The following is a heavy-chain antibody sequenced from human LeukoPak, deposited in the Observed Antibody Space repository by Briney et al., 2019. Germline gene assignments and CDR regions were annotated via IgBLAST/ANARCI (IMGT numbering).Heavy chain of an antibody. CDR2: IYYSGST. D-gene: IGHD3-3*01. Sequence: SETLSLTCTVSGGSISSYYWSWIRQPPGKGLEWIGYIYYSGSTNYNPSLKSRVTISVDTSKNQFSLKLSSVTAADTAVYYCARDRHYDFWSGYSDWGQGTLVTVSS. J-gene: IGHJ4*02. CDR1: GGSISSYY. CDR3: ARDRHYDFWSGYSD. V-gene: IGHV4-59*01.